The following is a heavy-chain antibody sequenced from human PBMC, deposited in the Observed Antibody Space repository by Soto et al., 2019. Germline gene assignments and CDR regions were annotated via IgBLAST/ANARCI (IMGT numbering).Heavy chain of an antibody. CDR1: GFTFSSYG. CDR3: AKVTNLGPLIFDY. Sequence: PGGSLRLSCAASGFTFSSYGMHWVRQAPGKGLEWVAVISYDGSNKYYADSVKGRFTISRDNSKNTLYLQMNSLRAEDTAVYYCAKVTNLGPLIFDYWGQGTLVTVSS. J-gene: IGHJ4*02. V-gene: IGHV3-30*18. CDR2: ISYDGSNK. D-gene: IGHD2-8*01.